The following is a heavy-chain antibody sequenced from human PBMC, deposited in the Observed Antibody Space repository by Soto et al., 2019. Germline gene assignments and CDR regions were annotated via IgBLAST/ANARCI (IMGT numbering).Heavy chain of an antibody. Sequence: SETLSLTCAVYGGSFSGYYWSWIRQPPGKGLEWIGEINHSGSTNYNPSLKSRVTISVDTSKNQFSLKLSSVTAADTAVYYCARGLITIFGVVTKVFDPWGQGTLVTVSS. CDR2: INHSGST. V-gene: IGHV4-34*01. CDR1: GGSFSGYY. CDR3: ARGLITIFGVVTKVFDP. J-gene: IGHJ5*02. D-gene: IGHD3-3*01.